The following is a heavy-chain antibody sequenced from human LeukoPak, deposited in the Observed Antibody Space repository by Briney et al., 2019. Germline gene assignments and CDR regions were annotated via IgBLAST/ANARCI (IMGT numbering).Heavy chain of an antibody. Sequence: PSETLSLTCAVYGGSFSGYYCSWIRQPPGKGLEWIGEINHSGSTNYNPSLKSRATISVDTSKNQFSLKLSSVTAADTAVYYCATADNYDILTGFYNGDYWGQGTLVTVSS. CDR3: ATADNYDILTGFYNGDY. V-gene: IGHV4-34*01. CDR2: INHSGST. D-gene: IGHD3-9*01. J-gene: IGHJ4*02. CDR1: GGSFSGYY.